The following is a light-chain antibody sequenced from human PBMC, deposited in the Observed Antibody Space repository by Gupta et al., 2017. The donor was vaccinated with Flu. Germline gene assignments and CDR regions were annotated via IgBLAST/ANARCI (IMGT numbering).Light chain of an antibody. Sequence: SKTPGQRVTISCSGSSSNIGSNYVYWYQQLPGTAPKLLIYRNNQRPSGVPDRFSGSKSGTSASLAISGLRSEDGADYYCAAWDDSLSGSYVFGTGTKVTVL. J-gene: IGLJ1*01. CDR2: RNN. V-gene: IGLV1-47*01. CDR1: SSNIGSNY. CDR3: AAWDDSLSGSYV.